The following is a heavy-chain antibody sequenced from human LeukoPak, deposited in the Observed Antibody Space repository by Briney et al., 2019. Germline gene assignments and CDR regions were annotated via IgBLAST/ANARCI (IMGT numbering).Heavy chain of an antibody. D-gene: IGHD5-18*01. V-gene: IGHV1-46*01. CDR2: INPSGGST. J-gene: IGHJ4*02. CDR3: ARVGAKDTAMVNTPCFDY. CDR1: GYTFTSYY. Sequence: LVASVKVSCKASGYTFTSYYMHWVRQAPGQGLEWMGIINPSGGSTSYAQKFQGRVTMTRDTSISTAYMELSRLRSDDTAVYYCARVGAKDTAMVNTPCFDYWGQGTLVTVSS.